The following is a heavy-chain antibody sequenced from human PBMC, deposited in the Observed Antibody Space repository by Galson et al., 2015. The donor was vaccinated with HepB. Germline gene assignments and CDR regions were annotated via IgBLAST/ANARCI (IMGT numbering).Heavy chain of an antibody. CDR3: AAGSPYDSSGTD. D-gene: IGHD3-22*01. CDR2: IVVGSGNT. V-gene: IGHV1-58*02. Sequence: SVKVSCKASGFTFTSSAMQWVRQARGQRLEWIGWIVVGSGNTNYAQKFQERVTITRDMSTSTAYMELSSLRSEDTAVYYCAAGSPYDSSGTDWGQGTMVTVSS. CDR1: GFTFTSSA. J-gene: IGHJ3*01.